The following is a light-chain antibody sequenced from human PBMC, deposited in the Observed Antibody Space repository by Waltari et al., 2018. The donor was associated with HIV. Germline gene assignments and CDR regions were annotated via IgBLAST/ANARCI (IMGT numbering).Light chain of an antibody. CDR1: SRDIGAYNY. Sequence: QSALTQPASVSGSPGQSITISCTGTSRDIGAYNYVSWYQQHPGKAPKLIIYDVGTRSSGVSDRFSGSKSGNTASLTISGLQSEDEADYHCCAYAGPTGLSEVFGGGTKLTVL. CDR3: CAYAGPTGLSEV. J-gene: IGLJ2*01. CDR2: DVG. V-gene: IGLV2-23*02.